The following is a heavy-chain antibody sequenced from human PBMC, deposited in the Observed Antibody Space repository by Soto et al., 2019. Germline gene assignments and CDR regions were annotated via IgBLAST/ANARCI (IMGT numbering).Heavy chain of an antibody. CDR3: AKEGLLGYCSGGSCPGRGDFDY. V-gene: IGHV3-9*01. Sequence: GGSLRLSCAASGFTFDDYAMHWVRQAPGKGLEWVSGISWNSGSIGYADSVKGRFTISRDNAKNSLYLQMNSLRAEDTALYYCAKEGLLGYCSGGSCPGRGDFDYWGQGTLVTVSS. J-gene: IGHJ4*02. D-gene: IGHD2-15*01. CDR2: ISWNSGSI. CDR1: GFTFDDYA.